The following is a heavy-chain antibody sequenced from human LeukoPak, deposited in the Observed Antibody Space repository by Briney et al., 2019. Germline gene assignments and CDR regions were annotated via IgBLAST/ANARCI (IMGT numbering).Heavy chain of an antibody. V-gene: IGHV3-21*01. J-gene: IGHJ3*02. D-gene: IGHD1-20*01. CDR2: ISSSSSYI. CDR3: ALTYITGIVDAFDI. Sequence: GGSLRLSCAASGFTFSSYSMNWVRQAPGKGLEWVSSISSSSSYIYYADSVKGRFTISRDNAKNSLYLQMNSLRAEDTAVYYCALTYITGIVDAFDIWGQGTMVTVSP. CDR1: GFTFSSYS.